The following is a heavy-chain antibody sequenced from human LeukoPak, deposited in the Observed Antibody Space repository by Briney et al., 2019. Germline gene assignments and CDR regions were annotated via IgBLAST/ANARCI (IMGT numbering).Heavy chain of an antibody. CDR3: ARDKEIRGYSYGVFDY. Sequence: SETLSLTCTVSGGSISSGSYYWSWIRQPAGKGLEWLGRIYTSGSTTYNPSLKSRVTISVDTSKNQFSLKLSSVTAADTAVYYCARDKEIRGYSYGVFDYWGQGTLVTVSS. V-gene: IGHV4-61*02. CDR2: IYTSGST. J-gene: IGHJ4*02. D-gene: IGHD5-18*01. CDR1: GGSISSGSYY.